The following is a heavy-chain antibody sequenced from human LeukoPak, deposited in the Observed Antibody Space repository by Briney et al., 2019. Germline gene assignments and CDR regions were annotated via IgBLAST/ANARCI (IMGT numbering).Heavy chain of an antibody. Sequence: ASVKVSCKASGYTFTSYGISWVRQAPGQGLEWMGWISAYNGNTNYAQKLQGRVTMTTDTSTSTAYMELRSLRSDDTAVYYCARDVEDIVVAPGDYYYYMDVWGKGTTVTVSS. J-gene: IGHJ6*03. CDR2: ISAYNGNT. V-gene: IGHV1-18*01. CDR1: GYTFTSYG. D-gene: IGHD2-15*01. CDR3: ARDVEDIVVAPGDYYYYMDV.